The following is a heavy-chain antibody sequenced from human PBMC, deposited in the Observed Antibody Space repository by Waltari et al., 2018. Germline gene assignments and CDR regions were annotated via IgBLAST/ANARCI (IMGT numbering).Heavy chain of an antibody. V-gene: IGHV5-51*01. CDR1: VHSFSTDP. CDR3: ARQGFRDGYSTEGNWFDP. D-gene: IGHD2-15*01. CDR2: IYPGNSNT. J-gene: IGHJ5*02. Sequence: VHPVQSGTEVTKPGEPLKLSCKRPVHSFSTDPIGRGPQLPGQDLEWMGIIYPGNSNTRYSPSFQGQVTISADKSISTAYLQWSSLKASDTAMYYCARQGFRDGYSTEGNWFDPWGQGTLVTVSS.